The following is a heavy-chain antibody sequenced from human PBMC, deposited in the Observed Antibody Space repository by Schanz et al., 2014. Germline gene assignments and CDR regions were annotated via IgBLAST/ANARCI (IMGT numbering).Heavy chain of an antibody. CDR1: GITLSGYG. Sequence: QVQLVESGGGVVQPGRSLRLSCAASGITLSGYGLHWVRQAPGKGLEWVGFISFDGRNTGYAHSVKGRFTISRDNSKNTVKLQMNSLRADDTAVYYCAKEKEEVAADGSVFDYWGQGTLVTVSS. D-gene: IGHD6-13*01. V-gene: IGHV3-30*18. CDR2: ISFDGRNT. J-gene: IGHJ4*02. CDR3: AKEKEEVAADGSVFDY.